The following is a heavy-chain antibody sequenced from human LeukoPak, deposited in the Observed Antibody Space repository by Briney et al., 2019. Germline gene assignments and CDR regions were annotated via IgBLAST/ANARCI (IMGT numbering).Heavy chain of an antibody. D-gene: IGHD6-13*01. CDR3: ARTTEAHSWQTRYYSYYMDV. CDR2: IKDSGRN. CDR1: GGSFSGYY. V-gene: IGHV4-34*01. J-gene: IGHJ6*03. Sequence: PSETLSLTCAVYGGSFSGYYLSWIRQPPGKGLEWIGEIKDSGRNNYNPSLKSRVTMSADTSKNQFSLKLRSVTAADTAVYYCARTTEAHSWQTRYYSYYMDVWGKGTTVTVSS.